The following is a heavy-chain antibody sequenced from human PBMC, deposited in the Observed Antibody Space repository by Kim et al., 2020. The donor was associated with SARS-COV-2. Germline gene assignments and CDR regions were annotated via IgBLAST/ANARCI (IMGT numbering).Heavy chain of an antibody. D-gene: IGHD3-16*01. Sequence: GGSLRLSCAASGFTFSSYGIHWVRQAPGKGLEWVAVISYDGSNKYYAHSVKGRFTISRDNSKNTLYLQMSRLRAEDTAVYYCARDTWGRSTTVVTPYYWG. CDR3: ARDTWGRSTTVVTPYY. J-gene: IGHJ4*01. V-gene: IGHV3-33*05. CDR2: ISYDGSNK. CDR1: GFTFSSYG.